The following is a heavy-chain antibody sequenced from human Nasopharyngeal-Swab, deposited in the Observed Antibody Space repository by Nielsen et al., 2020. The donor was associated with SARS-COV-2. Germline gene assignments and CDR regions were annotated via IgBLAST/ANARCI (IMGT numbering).Heavy chain of an antibody. CDR3: AKDLFSSSWYRGYYYGMDV. CDR1: GFTFSDYY. Sequence: GESLKISCAASGFTFSDYYMSWIRRAPGKGLEWVSYISSSSTYTGYADSVKGRFTISRDNAKNSLYLQMNSLRAEDTAVYCCAKDLFSSSWYRGYYYGMDVWGQGTTVTVSS. V-gene: IGHV3-11*05. CDR2: ISSSSTYT. J-gene: IGHJ6*02. D-gene: IGHD6-13*01.